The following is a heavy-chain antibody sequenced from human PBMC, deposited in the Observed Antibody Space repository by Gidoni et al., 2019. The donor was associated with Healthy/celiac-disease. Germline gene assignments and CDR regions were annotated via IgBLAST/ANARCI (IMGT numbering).Heavy chain of an antibody. CDR2: INHSGST. J-gene: IGHJ6*02. CDR1: GGSFRGYY. CDR3: ARGGGSSSIYYYYGMDV. V-gene: IGHV4-34*01. D-gene: IGHD6-6*01. Sequence: QVQLQQWGAGLLKPSETLSLTCAVHGGSFRGYYWSWIRQPPGKGLEWIGEINHSGSTNYNPSLKSRVTISVDTPKNQFSLKLSSVTAADTAVYYCARGGGSSSIYYYYGMDVWGQGTTVTVSS.